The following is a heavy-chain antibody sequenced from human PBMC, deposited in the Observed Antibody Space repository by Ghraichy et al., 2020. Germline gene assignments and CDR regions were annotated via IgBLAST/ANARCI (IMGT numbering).Heavy chain of an antibody. J-gene: IGHJ6*02. CDR3: ARRVGSSWYGGYYYYGMDV. CDR2: IYYSGST. Sequence: SETLSLTCTVSGDSISSYYWSWIRQPPGKGLEWIGYIYYSGSTNYNPSLKSRVTISVDTSKNQFSLKLSSVTAADTAVYYCARRVGSSWYGGYYYYGMDVWGQGTTVTVSS. CDR1: GDSISSYY. D-gene: IGHD6-13*01. V-gene: IGHV4-59*08.